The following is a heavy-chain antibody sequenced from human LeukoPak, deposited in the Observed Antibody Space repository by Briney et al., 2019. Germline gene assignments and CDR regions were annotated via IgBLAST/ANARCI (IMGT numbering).Heavy chain of an antibody. CDR2: ISGSGGST. CDR1: GFTFSSYA. D-gene: IGHD2-21*01. V-gene: IGHV3-23*01. J-gene: IGHJ4*02. CDR3: AKEGAFPVVVIAMDY. Sequence: GGSLRLSCAASGFTFSSYAMSWVRQAPGKGLEWVSAISGSGGSTYYADSVKGRFTISRDNSKNTLYLQMNSLRAEDMAVYYCAKEGAFPVVVIAMDYWGQGTLVTVSS.